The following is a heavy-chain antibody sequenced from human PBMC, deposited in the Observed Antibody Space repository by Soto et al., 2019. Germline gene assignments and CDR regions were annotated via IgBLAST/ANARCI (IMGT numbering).Heavy chain of an antibody. CDR1: GGSIRSSDYY. J-gene: IGHJ4*02. D-gene: IGHD6-13*01. CDR3: ARAIITATGTSGFDS. Sequence: QVQLQESDPGLVQPSQTLSLTCTVSGGSIRSSDYYWSWIRQPPGKGLEWIGYVYYSESAYYNPSLQSRGFISIDTSKNQFSLTLSSVTAADTAVYYCARAIITATGTSGFDSWGQGTLVTVSS. CDR2: VYYSESA. V-gene: IGHV4-30-4*08.